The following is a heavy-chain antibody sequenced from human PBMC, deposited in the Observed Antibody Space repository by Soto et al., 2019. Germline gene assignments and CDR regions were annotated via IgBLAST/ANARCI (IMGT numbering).Heavy chain of an antibody. D-gene: IGHD3-16*01. Sequence: SETLSLTCTVSGGSISSYYWSWIRQPPGKGLEWIGYIYYSGSTNYNPSLKSRVTISVDTSKNQFSLKLSSVTAADTAVYYCAGLDLGGVPDHYYYYYYMDVWGKGTTVTVSS. V-gene: IGHV4-59*08. CDR2: IYYSGST. CDR3: AGLDLGGVPDHYYYYYYMDV. J-gene: IGHJ6*03. CDR1: GGSISSYY.